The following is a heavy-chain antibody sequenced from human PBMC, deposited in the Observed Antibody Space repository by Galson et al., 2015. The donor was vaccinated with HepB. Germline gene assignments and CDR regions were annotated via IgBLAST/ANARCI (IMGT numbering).Heavy chain of an antibody. CDR1: GSSISSSSYY. D-gene: IGHD5/OR15-5a*01. Sequence: TLSLTCTVSGSSISSSSYYWGWIRQPPGKGLEWIGSINYSGSTYYNPSLKSRVTISGDTSKNQFSLKLSSVTAADTAVYYCARSSDMVSTYYWGQGILVTVSP. CDR3: ARSSDMVSTYY. V-gene: IGHV4-39*01. J-gene: IGHJ4*02. CDR2: INYSGST.